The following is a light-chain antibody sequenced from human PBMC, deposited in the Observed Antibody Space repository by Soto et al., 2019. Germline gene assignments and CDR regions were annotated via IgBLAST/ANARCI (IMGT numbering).Light chain of an antibody. V-gene: IGLV2-8*01. J-gene: IGLJ1*01. Sequence: QSVLTQPPSASGSPGQSVTISRTGTSNDVGGYNYVSWYQQHPGKAPKVMIFEVSKRPSGVPDRFSGSKSGNTASLTVSGLQAGDEADYYCSSYAGRNNYVFGTGTKVTVL. CDR1: SNDVGGYNY. CDR3: SSYAGRNNYV. CDR2: EVS.